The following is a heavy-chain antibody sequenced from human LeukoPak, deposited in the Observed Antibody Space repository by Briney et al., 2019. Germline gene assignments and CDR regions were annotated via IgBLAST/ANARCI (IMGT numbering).Heavy chain of an antibody. Sequence: GGSLRLSCAASGFTNSSYAMSLVRQAPGKGLEWVSAISGSGGSTYYADSVKGRFTISRDNSKNTLYLQMYSLRAEDTAVYYCAKESRSYFDYWGQGTLVTVSS. V-gene: IGHV3-23*01. CDR3: AKESRSYFDY. J-gene: IGHJ4*02. CDR1: GFTNSSYA. CDR2: ISGSGGST.